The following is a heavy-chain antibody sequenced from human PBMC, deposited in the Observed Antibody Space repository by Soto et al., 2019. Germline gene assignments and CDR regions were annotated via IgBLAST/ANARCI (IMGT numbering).Heavy chain of an antibody. J-gene: IGHJ5*02. Sequence: QVLLVQSGAEVKKPGSSVKVSCKASGGTFSSYGISWVRQAPGQGLEWMGGINPLFGTTNYVQKFQGRVTITADESTRTASMELSSLRSDDTAIYYCATERLRGFDPWGQGTLVTVSS. V-gene: IGHV1-69*01. CDR3: ATERLRGFDP. D-gene: IGHD2-15*01. CDR2: INPLFGTT. CDR1: GGTFSSYG.